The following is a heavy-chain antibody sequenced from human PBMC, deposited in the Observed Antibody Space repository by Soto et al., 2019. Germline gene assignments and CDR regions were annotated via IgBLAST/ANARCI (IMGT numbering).Heavy chain of an antibody. D-gene: IGHD1-26*01. CDR2: ISYDGNNK. V-gene: IGHV3-30-3*01. J-gene: IGHJ4*02. Sequence: VQLLESGGDLVQPGGSLRLSCVASRFPFNSFAMHWVRQAPGKGLEWVAVISYDGNNKYYGDSVKGRLTISRDDSKNTLYLQIHSLRVEDTAVYYCARDRIVGATRFLDYWGQGTLVTVSS. CDR3: ARDRIVGATRFLDY. CDR1: RFPFNSFA.